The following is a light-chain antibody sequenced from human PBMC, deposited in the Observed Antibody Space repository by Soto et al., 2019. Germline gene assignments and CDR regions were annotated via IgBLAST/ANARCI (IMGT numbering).Light chain of an antibody. V-gene: IGKV3-20*01. CDR3: QQYSMAPLT. J-gene: IGKJ1*01. CDR1: RSVTNNY. Sequence: EIVLTQSPGTLSLFPGERATLSCRASRSVTNNYLAWHQQKPGQTPRLLIYGASSRATGIPDRFSASGSGTDFTLTISRLEPEDFAVYYCQQYSMAPLTFGQGTMVDIK. CDR2: GAS.